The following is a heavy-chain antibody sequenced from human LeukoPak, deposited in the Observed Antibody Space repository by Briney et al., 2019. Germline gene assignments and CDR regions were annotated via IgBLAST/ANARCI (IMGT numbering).Heavy chain of an antibody. CDR1: GFTFSSYA. D-gene: IGHD1-26*01. CDR3: AKRGWELPRRGYYYYYYYMDV. V-gene: IGHV3-23*01. CDR2: ISSSGGST. J-gene: IGHJ6*03. Sequence: GSLRLSCAASGFTFSSYAMSWVRQAPGKGLEWVSAISSSGGSTYYADSVKGRFTISRDNSKNTLYLQMNSLRAEDTAVYYCAKRGWELPRRGYYYYYYYMDVWGKGTTVTVSS.